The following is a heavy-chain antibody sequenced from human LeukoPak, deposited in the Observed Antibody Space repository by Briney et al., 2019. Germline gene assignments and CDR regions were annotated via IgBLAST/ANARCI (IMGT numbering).Heavy chain of an antibody. CDR2: INPSGGST. D-gene: IGHD7-27*01. CDR3: ARDPGAFYYYYGRDV. V-gene: IGHV1-46*01. CDR1: GYIFTSYY. Sequence: ASVKVSCKASGYIFTSYYMHWVREPPGQGLEWMGIINPSGGSTSYAQKFQGRVTMTRDTSTSTVYMELSSLRSEDTAVYYCARDPGAFYYYYGRDVWGQGTTVTVSS. J-gene: IGHJ6*02.